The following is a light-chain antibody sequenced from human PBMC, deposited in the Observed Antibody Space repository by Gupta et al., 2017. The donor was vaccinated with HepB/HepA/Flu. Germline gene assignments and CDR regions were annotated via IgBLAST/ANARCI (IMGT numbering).Light chain of an antibody. CDR2: GAF. V-gene: IGKV3-20*01. Sequence: ELVLTQSPGTLSLSPGERATLSCRASQSVSNRYLAWYQQKPGQAPRLLIYGAFSRATGIPYRFSGSGSETDFTLTIIILEPEDFAVYYCQQYGNSPLTFGGGTKVEI. J-gene: IGKJ4*01. CDR1: QSVSNRY. CDR3: QQYGNSPLT.